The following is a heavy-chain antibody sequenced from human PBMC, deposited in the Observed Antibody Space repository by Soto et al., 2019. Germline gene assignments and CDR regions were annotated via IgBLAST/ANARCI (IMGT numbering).Heavy chain of an antibody. J-gene: IGHJ4*02. D-gene: IGHD6-13*01. CDR3: TTETFIAAAGVDY. CDR1: GFSFSNAW. V-gene: IGHV3-15*01. CDR2: IKSKTDGGTT. Sequence: LRLACAASGFSFSNAWMSWVRQAPGKGLEWVGRIKSKTDGGTTDYAAPVKGRFTISRDDSKNTLYLQMNSLKTEDTAVYYCTTETFIAAAGVDYWGKGPLVPVSS.